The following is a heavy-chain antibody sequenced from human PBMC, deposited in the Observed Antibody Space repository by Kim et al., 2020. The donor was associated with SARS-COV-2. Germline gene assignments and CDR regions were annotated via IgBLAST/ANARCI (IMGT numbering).Heavy chain of an antibody. D-gene: IGHD4-4*01. CDR3: AREATVTTWDYYYYGMDV. Sequence: SETLSLTCTVSGGSISSYYWSWIRQPAGKGLEWIGRIYTSGSTNYNPSLKSRVTMSVDTSKNQFSLKLSSVTAADTAVYYCAREATVTTWDYYYYGMDVWGQGTTVTVSS. J-gene: IGHJ6*02. CDR1: GGSISSYY. CDR2: IYTSGST. V-gene: IGHV4-4*07.